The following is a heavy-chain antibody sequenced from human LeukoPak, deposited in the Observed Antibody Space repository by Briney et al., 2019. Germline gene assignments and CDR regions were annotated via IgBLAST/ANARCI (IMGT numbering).Heavy chain of an antibody. Sequence: GGSLRLSCAASGFTFSSYGMHWVRQAPGKGLEWVAVISYDGKNMYYADSVKGRFTISRDNSQNTLYLQMNSLRVEDTGVYYCTSYDILTGYHSPFDYWGQGSLVTVSS. CDR1: GFTFSSYG. CDR2: ISYDGKNM. V-gene: IGHV3-30*03. D-gene: IGHD3-9*01. J-gene: IGHJ4*02. CDR3: TSYDILTGYHSPFDY.